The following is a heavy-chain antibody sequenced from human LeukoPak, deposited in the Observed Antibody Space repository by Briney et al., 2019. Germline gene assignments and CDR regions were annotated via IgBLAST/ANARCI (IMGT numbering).Heavy chain of an antibody. CDR3: ARHEGDYYDSSGYLPYYFDY. CDR1: GGSISSSNYY. Sequence: SETLSLTCTVSGGSISSSNYYWGWIRQPPGKGLEWIGSGYYSGSTYSNPSLKRRVTISVDTSKNQFSLKLSSVTAADTAVYYCARHEGDYYDSSGYLPYYFDYWGQGTLVTVSS. CDR2: GYYSGST. J-gene: IGHJ4*02. D-gene: IGHD3-22*01. V-gene: IGHV4-39*01.